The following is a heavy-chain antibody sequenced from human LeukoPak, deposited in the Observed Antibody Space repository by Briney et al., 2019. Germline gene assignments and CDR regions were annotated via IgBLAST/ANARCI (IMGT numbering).Heavy chain of an antibody. CDR1: GVSISTYY. D-gene: IGHD3-22*01. CDR2: INHSGST. Sequence: PSETLSLTCSVSGVSISTYYWIWIRQPPGKGLEWIGEINHSGSTNYNPSLKSRVTLSVDTSKNQFSLRLNSVTAADTAVYYCATVPYDSSGYYSAGYFQHWGQGTLVTVSS. V-gene: IGHV4-34*01. J-gene: IGHJ1*01. CDR3: ATVPYDSSGYYSAGYFQH.